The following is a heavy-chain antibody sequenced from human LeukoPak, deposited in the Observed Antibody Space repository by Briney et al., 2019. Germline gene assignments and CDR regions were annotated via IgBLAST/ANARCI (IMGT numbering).Heavy chain of an antibody. CDR2: ISSSSSYI. J-gene: IGHJ4*02. CDR3: VSKPNCSGGSCYSV. Sequence: PGGSLRLSCAASGFTFSSYSMNWVRQAPGKGLEWVSAISSSSSYIYYADSVKGRFTISRDNAKNSLYLQMNSLRAEDTAVYYCVSKPNCSGGSCYSVWGQGTLVTVSS. V-gene: IGHV3-21*01. CDR1: GFTFSSYS. D-gene: IGHD2-15*01.